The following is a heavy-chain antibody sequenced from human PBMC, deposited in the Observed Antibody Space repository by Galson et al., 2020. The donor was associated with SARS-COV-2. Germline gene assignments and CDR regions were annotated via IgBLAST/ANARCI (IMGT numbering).Heavy chain of an antibody. V-gene: IGHV1-24*01. Sequence: ASVKVSCKVSGYTLTELSMHWVRQAPGKGLEWMGGFDPEDGETIYAQKFQGRVTMTEDTSTDTAYMELSSLRSEDTAVYYCATGPVLLWFGYPPKRDDWFDPWCQGTLVTVSS. CDR2: FDPEDGET. D-gene: IGHD3-10*01. J-gene: IGHJ5*02. CDR3: ATGPVLLWFGYPPKRDDWFDP. CDR1: GYTLTELS.